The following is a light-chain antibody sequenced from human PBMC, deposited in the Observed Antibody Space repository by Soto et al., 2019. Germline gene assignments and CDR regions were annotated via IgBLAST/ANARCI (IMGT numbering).Light chain of an antibody. V-gene: IGLV1-40*01. CDR3: QSYDSRLSGPV. J-gene: IGLJ3*02. CDR1: SSNIGAGFD. CDR2: GNT. Sequence: QSVLTQPPSVSGALGQRVTISCTGSSSNIGAGFDVHWYQQLPGTAPKLLIYGNTNRPSGVPDRFSGSKSGTSASLAITGLQAEDDADYYCQSYDSRLSGPVFGGGTKLTVL.